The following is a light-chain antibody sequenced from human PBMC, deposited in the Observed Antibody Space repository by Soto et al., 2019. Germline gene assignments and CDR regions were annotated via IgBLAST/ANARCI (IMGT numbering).Light chain of an antibody. Sequence: DIPMTQSPPTLSASVGDRVTITCRASQSIRHYLAWYQQMPGKAPKLLIYGASTLQSGVPSRFSRSGSGTEFTLTISRLQPDDFGTYFCQHHNSYSQTFGQGTKVEIK. CDR2: GAS. V-gene: IGKV1-5*01. CDR3: QHHNSYSQT. CDR1: QSIRHY. J-gene: IGKJ1*01.